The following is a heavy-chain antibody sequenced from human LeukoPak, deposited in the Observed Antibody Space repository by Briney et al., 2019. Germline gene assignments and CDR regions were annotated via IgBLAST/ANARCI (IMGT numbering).Heavy chain of an antibody. CDR1: GFTFSSYS. J-gene: IGHJ5*02. CDR2: IGAAGSTI. Sequence: GGSLRLSCAASGFTFSSYSMNWVRRAPGKGLEWVSYIGAAGSTIYYADSVRGRFTVSRDNAKKSLSLQMNSLRVEDTAIYYCARETYNDFWSGLNWFDPWGQGTLVTVSS. CDR3: ARETYNDFWSGLNWFDP. D-gene: IGHD3-3*01. V-gene: IGHV3-48*04.